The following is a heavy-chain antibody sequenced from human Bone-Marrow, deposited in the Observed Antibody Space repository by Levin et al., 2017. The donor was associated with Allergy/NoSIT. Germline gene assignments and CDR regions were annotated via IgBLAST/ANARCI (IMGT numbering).Heavy chain of an antibody. CDR2: IGVGDSVI. Sequence: SGGSLRLSCAASGLTFSRYPFDWVRQAPGKGLEWVSYIGVGDSVIAYADSVKGRFTISRDNAKNSLFLQMNNLRVEDTAVYYCARDDGTQGRMDVWGQGTTVTVSS. V-gene: IGHV3-48*01. CDR1: GLTFSRYP. J-gene: IGHJ6*02. CDR3: ARDDGTQGRMDV.